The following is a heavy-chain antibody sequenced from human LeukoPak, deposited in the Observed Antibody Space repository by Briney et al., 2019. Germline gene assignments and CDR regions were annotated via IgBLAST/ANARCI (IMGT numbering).Heavy chain of an antibody. Sequence: SETLSLTCTVSGGSISGYYWTWMRQPAGRGLEWIGRIYSSDSIYSNPSLESRVTISLDTSKNQSSLKLSSVTAADTAVYYCARDRGSAYDYWGQGTLVTVSS. CDR2: IYSSDSI. V-gene: IGHV4-4*07. CDR1: GGSISGYY. J-gene: IGHJ4*02. D-gene: IGHD2-15*01. CDR3: ARDRGSAYDY.